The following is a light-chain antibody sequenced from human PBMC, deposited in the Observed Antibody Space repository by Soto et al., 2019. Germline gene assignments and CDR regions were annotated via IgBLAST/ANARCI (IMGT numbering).Light chain of an antibody. CDR3: MQGTHWPIT. J-gene: IGKJ5*01. CDR1: QSLVHSDGIAY. Sequence: DIVMTQTPLSLSVTPVEPASISCRSNQSLVHSDGIAYFSWFQQRPGRSPRRLIYKVSNRDSGVPARFSGSGSGTDFALKISRVEAEDVGVYYCMQGTHWPITFGQGTRLEIK. V-gene: IGKV2-30*02. CDR2: KVS.